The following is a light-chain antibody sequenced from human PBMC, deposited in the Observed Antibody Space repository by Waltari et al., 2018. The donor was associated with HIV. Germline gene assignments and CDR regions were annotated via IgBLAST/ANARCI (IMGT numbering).Light chain of an antibody. CDR2: DNH. Sequence: QSVLTQPPSVSAAPGQKVTISCSGSSANIGNNFVSWYQQLPGTAPKLLIYDNHKRPSGIPVRFSGSKSGTSATLGITGLQTGDEADYYCGTWDSSLSAGLFGGGTKLTVL. J-gene: IGLJ3*02. CDR1: SANIGNNF. V-gene: IGLV1-51*01. CDR3: GTWDSSLSAGL.